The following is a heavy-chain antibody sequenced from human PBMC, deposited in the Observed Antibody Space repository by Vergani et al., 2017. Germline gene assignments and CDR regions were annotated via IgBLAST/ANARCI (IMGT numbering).Heavy chain of an antibody. Sequence: QVQLQESGPGLVKSSETLSLTCSVSFDSIRNLYCNWIRQPPVKGLEWIGSIHYSEKTNYNPSLETRVTISVDTSKNQFSLTLTSVTAADTAVYYCAADTHSGQRADRWGQGILVTVTS. CDR3: AADTHSGQRADR. CDR1: FDSIRNLY. V-gene: IGHV4-59*11. D-gene: IGHD6-19*01. CDR2: IHYSEKT. J-gene: IGHJ5*02.